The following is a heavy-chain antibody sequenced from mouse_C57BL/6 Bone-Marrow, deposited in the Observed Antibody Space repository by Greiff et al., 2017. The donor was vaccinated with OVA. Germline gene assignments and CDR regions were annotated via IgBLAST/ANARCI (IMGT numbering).Heavy chain of an antibody. D-gene: IGHD2-4*01. CDR2: INPNNGGT. J-gene: IGHJ4*01. V-gene: IGHV1-26*01. Sequence: EVQLQQSGPELVKPGASVKISCKASGYTFTDYYMNWVKQSHGKSLEWIGDINPNNGGTSYNQKFKGKATLTVDKSSSTAYMELRSLTSEDSAVYYCAREDYDYDRDYAMDYWGQGTSVTVSS. CDR1: GYTFTDYY. CDR3: AREDYDYDRDYAMDY.